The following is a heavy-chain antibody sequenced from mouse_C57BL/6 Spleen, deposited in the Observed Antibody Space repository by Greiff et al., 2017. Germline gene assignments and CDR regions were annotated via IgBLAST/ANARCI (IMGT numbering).Heavy chain of an antibody. V-gene: IGHV1-18*01. CDR2: INPNNGGT. CDR3: ARWEDRDSSGYVYYFDD. D-gene: IGHD3-2*02. J-gene: IGHJ2*01. CDR1: GYTFTDYN. Sequence: DVQLQESGPELVKPGASVKIPCKASGYTFTDYNMDWVKQSHGKSLEWIGDINPNNGGTIYNQKFKGKATLTVDKSSSTAYMELRSLTSEDTAVYYCARWEDRDSSGYVYYFDDWGQGTTLTVSS.